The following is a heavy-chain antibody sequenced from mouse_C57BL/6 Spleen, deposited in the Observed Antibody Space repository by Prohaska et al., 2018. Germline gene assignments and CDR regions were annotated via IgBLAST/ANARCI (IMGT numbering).Heavy chain of an antibody. Sequence: HGKSLEWIGVINTYNGGTSYNQKFKGKDTLTVDKSSSTAYMELNSLTSEDSAVYSCARQLTLDYWGQGTTLTVSS. CDR3: ARQLTLDY. D-gene: IGHD3-2*02. CDR2: INTYNGGT. J-gene: IGHJ2*01. V-gene: IGHV1-19*01.